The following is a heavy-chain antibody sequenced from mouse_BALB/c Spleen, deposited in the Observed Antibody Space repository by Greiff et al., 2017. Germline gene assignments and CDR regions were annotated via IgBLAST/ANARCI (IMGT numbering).Heavy chain of an antibody. D-gene: IGHD1-1*01. CDR3: ARDCAPDGSSYCFAY. Sequence: DVHLVESGGGLVKPGGSLKLSCAASGFTFSSYAMSWVRQSPEKRLEWVAEISSGGSYTYYPDTVTGRFTISRDNAKNTLYLEMSSLRSEDTAMYYCARDCAPDGSSYCFAYWGQGTLVTVSA. CDR1: GFTFSSYA. J-gene: IGHJ3*01. CDR2: ISSGGSYT. V-gene: IGHV5-9-4*01.